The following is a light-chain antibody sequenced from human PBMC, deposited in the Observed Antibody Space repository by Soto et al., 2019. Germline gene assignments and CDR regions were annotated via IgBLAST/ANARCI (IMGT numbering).Light chain of an antibody. CDR3: QQSNNWLT. CDR1: QSVSSN. CDR2: GAS. J-gene: IGKJ4*01. V-gene: IGKV3-15*01. Sequence: EIAMTQSPATLSVSPGERATLSCRASQSVSSNLAWYQQKPGQAPRLLIYGASTRATGIPARFSGSGSGTEFTLTISSLQSEDFAVYYCQQSNNWLTFCGGTKVEIK.